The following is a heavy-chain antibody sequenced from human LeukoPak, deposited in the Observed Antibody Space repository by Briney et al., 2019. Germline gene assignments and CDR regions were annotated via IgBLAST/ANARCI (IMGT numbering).Heavy chain of an antibody. CDR3: AKDAPKQPTGY. V-gene: IGHV3-74*01. J-gene: IGHJ4*02. Sequence: PGGSLRLSCAASGFTFSGYWLHWVRQAPGEGLVWVSRINSDGSSTSYADSVKGRFTISRDNAKNTLYLQMNSLRAEDTAVYYCAKDAPKQPTGYWGQGTLVTVSS. CDR1: GFTFSGYW. CDR2: INSDGSST. D-gene: IGHD6-13*01.